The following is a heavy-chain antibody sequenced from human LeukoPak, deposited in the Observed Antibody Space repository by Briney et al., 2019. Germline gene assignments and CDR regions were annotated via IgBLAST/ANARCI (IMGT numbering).Heavy chain of an antibody. CDR1: GGSISSSNW. D-gene: IGHD3-22*01. Sequence: SGTLSLTCAVSGGSISSSNWWSWVRQPPGKGLEWIGXIYHSGSTNYNPFLKSRVTISVDKSKNQFSLKLSSVTAADTAVYYCAKESYYYDSSGYYYGDYYYYGMDVWGQGTTVTVSS. J-gene: IGHJ6*02. CDR3: AKESYYYDSSGYYYGDYYYYGMDV. CDR2: IYHSGST. V-gene: IGHV4-4*02.